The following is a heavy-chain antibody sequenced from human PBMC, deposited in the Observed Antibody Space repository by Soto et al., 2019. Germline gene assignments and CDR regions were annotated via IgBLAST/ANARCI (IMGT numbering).Heavy chain of an antibody. CDR3: ARSVATPGTNIDF. CDR2: IHFSGST. CDR1: GGSLNGYY. V-gene: IGHV4-4*09. Sequence: PSETLSLTCSVSGGSLNGYYWSWIWQNPGQGVEWLGFIHFSGSTRYNPSLMSRLTISLDKSKRHFSMTLSSVTAGDTAVYYCARSVATPGTNIDFWGQGTLVTVS. J-gene: IGHJ4*02. D-gene: IGHD6-13*01.